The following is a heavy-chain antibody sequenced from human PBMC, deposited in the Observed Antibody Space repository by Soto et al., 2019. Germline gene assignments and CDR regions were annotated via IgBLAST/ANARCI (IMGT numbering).Heavy chain of an antibody. Sequence: EVQLLESGGGLVQPGGSLRLSCAASGFTFSSYAMSWVRQAPGKGLEWVSAISGSGGSTYYADSVKGRFTISRDNSKNTXYXXMNSLRAEDTAVYYCAKAPRDGYKSWRDYYYGMDVWGQGTTVTVSS. CDR2: ISGSGGST. CDR1: GFTFSSYA. V-gene: IGHV3-23*01. J-gene: IGHJ6*02. CDR3: AKAPRDGYKSWRDYYYGMDV. D-gene: IGHD5-12*01.